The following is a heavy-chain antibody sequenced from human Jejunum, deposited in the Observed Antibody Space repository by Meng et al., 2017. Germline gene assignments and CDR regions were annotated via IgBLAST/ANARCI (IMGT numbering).Heavy chain of an antibody. CDR3: AREFNQLRFLEWLPSKYFDY. CDR1: GFSLSSHA. V-gene: IGHV3-30*01. D-gene: IGHD3-3*01. Sequence: GESLKISCAASGFSLSSHAMHWVRQAPGKGLEWVAVISSDGRIKNYADSVKGRFTISRDNSKNTLSVQMNSLRAEDTAVYYCAREFNQLRFLEWLPSKYFDYWGQGALVTVSS. CDR2: ISSDGRIK. J-gene: IGHJ4*02.